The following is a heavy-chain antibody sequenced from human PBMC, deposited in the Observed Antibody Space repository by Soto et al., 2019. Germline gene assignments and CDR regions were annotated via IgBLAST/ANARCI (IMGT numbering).Heavy chain of an antibody. CDR2: IFTTGTTI. J-gene: IGHJ4*02. V-gene: IGHV3-48*03. D-gene: IGHD3-9*01. Sequence: GGSLRLSCTGSGFTFNSLSLHWVRQGPDKGLEWVSYIFTTGTTIYYADSVKGRFTVSRDNAKNSVFLLLNSLRAEDTAVYYCARDKDWAFDYWGQGTPVTVSS. CDR1: GFTFNSLS. CDR3: ARDKDWAFDY.